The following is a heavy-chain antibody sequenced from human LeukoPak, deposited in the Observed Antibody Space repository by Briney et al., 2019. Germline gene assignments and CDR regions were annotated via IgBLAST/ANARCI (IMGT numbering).Heavy chain of an antibody. CDR2: INTNTGNP. CDR1: GYTFTSYA. CDR3: AREYYDILTGRLLDY. V-gene: IGHV7-4-1*02. D-gene: IGHD3-9*01. J-gene: IGHJ4*02. Sequence: ASVKVSCKAPGYTFTSYAMNWVRQAPGQGLEWMGWINTNTGNPTYAQGFTGRFVFSLDTSVSTAYLQISSLKAEDTAVYYCAREYYDILTGRLLDYWGQGTLVTVSS.